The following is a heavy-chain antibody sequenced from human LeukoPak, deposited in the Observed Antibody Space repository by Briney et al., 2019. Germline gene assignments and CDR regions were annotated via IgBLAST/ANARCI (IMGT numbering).Heavy chain of an antibody. D-gene: IGHD1-7*01. V-gene: IGHV1-2*02. CDR1: GYTFTGYY. CDR2: INPNSGGT. CDR3: AREDYNWNYTPPRPHAFDI. Sequence: ASVKVSCKASGYTFTGYYMHWVRQAPGQGLEWMGWINPNSGGTNYAQKFQGRVTMTRDTSISTAYMELSRLRSDDTAVYYCAREDYNWNYTPPRPHAFDIWGQGTMVTVSS. J-gene: IGHJ3*02.